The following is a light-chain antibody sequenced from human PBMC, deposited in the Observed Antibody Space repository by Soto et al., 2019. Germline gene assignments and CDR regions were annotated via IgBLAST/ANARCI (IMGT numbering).Light chain of an antibody. CDR3: QQYGSSPQT. CDR2: GAS. CDR1: QSVSSN. J-gene: IGKJ5*01. V-gene: IGKV3-15*01. Sequence: EIVMTQSPSSLSVSLGERATLTCRASQSVSSNLAWYQQKLGQAPRLLIYGASTRATAIPARFSGSGSGTEFTLAISSLQSEDFAVYYCQQYGSSPQTFGQGTRLEI.